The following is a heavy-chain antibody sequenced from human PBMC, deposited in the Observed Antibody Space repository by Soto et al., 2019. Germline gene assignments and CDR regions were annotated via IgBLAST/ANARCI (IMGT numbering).Heavy chain of an antibody. V-gene: IGHV3-23*01. D-gene: IGHD3-3*01. J-gene: IGHJ6*02. CDR3: AKVHYDFWSGYGGSVLYYYYGMDV. CDR2: ICGSGGST. Sequence: PGGSLRLSCAAPWFPFYSYAMRWVPQAPGEGVEGVSAICGSGGSTYYADSVKGRFTISRDNSKNTLYLQMNSLRAEDAAVYYCAKVHYDFWSGYGGSVLYYYYGMDVCGQGTTVTVSS. CDR1: WFPFYSYA.